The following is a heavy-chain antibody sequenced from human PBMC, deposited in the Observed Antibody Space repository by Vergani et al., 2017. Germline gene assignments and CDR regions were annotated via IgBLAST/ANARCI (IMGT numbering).Heavy chain of an antibody. D-gene: IGHD2-2*01. J-gene: IGHJ6*02. Sequence: QVQLVQSGAEVKKPGASVKVSCKASGYTFTGYNMHWVRQAPGHGLEWMGWSHPNSGGTNYAQKFQGSVTMTRDTAIRTAYMELSRLRSDDTAVYYCARVVVPTASGYGMDVRGLGKTVIVSS. V-gene: IGHV1-2*02. CDR2: SHPNSGGT. CDR3: ARVVVPTASGYGMDV. CDR1: GYTFTGYN.